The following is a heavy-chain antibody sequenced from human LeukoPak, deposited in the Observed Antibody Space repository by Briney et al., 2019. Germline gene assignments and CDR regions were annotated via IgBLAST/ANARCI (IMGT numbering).Heavy chain of an antibody. CDR2: IYPGDSDT. CDR3: ARLIAVAANWFDP. CDR1: GYSFTSYW. Sequence: TGESLKISCKGSGYSFTSYWIGWVRQMPGKGLEWMGIIYPGDSDTRYSPSFQGQVTVSADKSISTAYLQWSSLKASDTAMYYCARLIAVAANWFDPWGQGTLVTVSS. D-gene: IGHD6-19*01. J-gene: IGHJ5*02. V-gene: IGHV5-51*01.